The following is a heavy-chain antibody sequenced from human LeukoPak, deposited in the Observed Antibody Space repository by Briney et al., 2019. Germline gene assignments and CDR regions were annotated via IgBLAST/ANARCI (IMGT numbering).Heavy chain of an antibody. D-gene: IGHD4-11*01. CDR1: GFTFSSYN. J-gene: IGHJ4*02. CDR3: ARESTEVFDY. V-gene: IGHV3-48*01. CDR2: ISSSSNTI. Sequence: TGGSLRLSCAASGFTFSSYNMNWVRQAPGKGLEWVSSISSSSNTIYYADSVKGRFTISRDNAKNSLYLQMNNLRAEDTAVYYCARESTEVFDYWGQGTLVTVSS.